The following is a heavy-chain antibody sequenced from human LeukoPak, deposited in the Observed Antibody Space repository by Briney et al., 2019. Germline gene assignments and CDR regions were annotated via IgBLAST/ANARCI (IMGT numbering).Heavy chain of an antibody. Sequence: SVKVSCKASGGTFSSYAISWVRQAPGQGLEWMGGIIPIFGTANYAQKFQGRVTITADKSTSTAYMELSSLRSEDTAVYYCARVPSSADVYFDYWGQGTLVTVSS. CDR3: ARVPSSADVYFDY. CDR1: GGTFSSYA. V-gene: IGHV1-69*06. J-gene: IGHJ4*02. CDR2: IIPIFGTA. D-gene: IGHD6-19*01.